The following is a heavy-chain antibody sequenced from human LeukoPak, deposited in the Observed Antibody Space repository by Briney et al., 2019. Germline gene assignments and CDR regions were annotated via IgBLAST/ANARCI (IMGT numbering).Heavy chain of an antibody. J-gene: IGHJ4*02. CDR2: ISYDGSNK. CDR1: GFTFSSYG. Sequence: AGGSLRLSCAASGFTFSSYGTHWVRQAPGKGLEWVAVISYDGSNKYYADPVKGRFTISRDNSKNTLYLQMNSLRAEDTAVYYCAKDGSGYSGYADYWGQGTLVTVSS. CDR3: AKDGSGYSGYADY. V-gene: IGHV3-30*18. D-gene: IGHD5-12*01.